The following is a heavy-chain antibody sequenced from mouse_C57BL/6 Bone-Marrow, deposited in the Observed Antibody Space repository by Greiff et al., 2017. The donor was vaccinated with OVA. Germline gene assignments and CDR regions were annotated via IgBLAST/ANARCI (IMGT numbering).Heavy chain of an antibody. V-gene: IGHV10-1*01. CDR3: VRQSKRYFDV. CDR2: IRSKSNNYAT. J-gene: IGHJ1*03. Sequence: EVKLMESGGGLVQPKGSLKLSCAASGFSFNTYAMNWVRQAPGKGLEWVARIRSKSNNYATYYADSVKDRFTISRDESESMLYLQMNNLKTEDTDMYNCVRQSKRYFDVWGTGTTVTVSS. CDR1: GFSFNTYA. D-gene: IGHD2-5*01.